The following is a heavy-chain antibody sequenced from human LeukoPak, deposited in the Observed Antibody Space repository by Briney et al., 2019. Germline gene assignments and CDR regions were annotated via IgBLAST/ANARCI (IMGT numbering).Heavy chain of an antibody. CDR2: IRYDGSNK. CDR1: GFTFSSYG. V-gene: IGHV3-30*02. J-gene: IGHJ4*02. D-gene: IGHD5-18*01. Sequence: QPGGSLRLSCAASGFTFSSYGMHWVRQAPGKGLEWVAFIRYDGSNKYYADSVKGRFTISRDNSKDTLYLQMNSLRAEDTAVYYCAKGPLIQLWLLGYWGQGTLVTVSS. CDR3: AKGPLIQLWLLGY.